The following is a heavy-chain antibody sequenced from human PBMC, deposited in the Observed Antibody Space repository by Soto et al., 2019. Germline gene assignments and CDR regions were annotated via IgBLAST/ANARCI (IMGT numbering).Heavy chain of an antibody. V-gene: IGHV4-39*01. J-gene: IGHJ4*02. Sequence: SETLSLICTVSGGSISSSSYYWGWIRQPPGKGLEWIGSIYYSGSTYYNPSLKSRVTISVDTSKNQFSLKLSSVTAADTAVYYCASIVVVVAAYYYFDYWGQGTLVTVSS. CDR2: IYYSGST. CDR3: ASIVVVVAAYYYFDY. CDR1: GGSISSSSYY. D-gene: IGHD2-15*01.